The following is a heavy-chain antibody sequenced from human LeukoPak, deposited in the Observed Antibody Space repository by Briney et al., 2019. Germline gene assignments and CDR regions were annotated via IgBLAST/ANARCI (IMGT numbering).Heavy chain of an antibody. CDR2: ITSSGSRI. CDR1: GFTFSSYW. V-gene: IGHV3-48*04. Sequence: GGSLRLSCAASGFTFSSYWMHWVRQAPGKGLEWVSYITSSGSRIFYADSVKGRFTISRDNAKNSLYLQMNSLRADDTAVYYCARVRAVSLDYWGQGTLVTVSS. CDR3: ARVRAVSLDY. J-gene: IGHJ4*02. D-gene: IGHD6-19*01.